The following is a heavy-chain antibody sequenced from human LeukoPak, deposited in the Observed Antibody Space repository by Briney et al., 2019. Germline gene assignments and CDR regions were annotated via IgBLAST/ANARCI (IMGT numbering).Heavy chain of an antibody. CDR2: IDPSDSET. Sequence: GESPKISCKASGYSFTSYWIGWVRQMPGKGLEWMGIIDPSDSETRYTPSFQGQVTISADKSLSSAYLQWNSLKASDTAMYYCARQTAMGRSGDYWGQGTLVTVSA. V-gene: IGHV5-51*01. CDR3: ARQTAMGRSGDY. J-gene: IGHJ4*02. CDR1: GYSFTSYW. D-gene: IGHD5-18*01.